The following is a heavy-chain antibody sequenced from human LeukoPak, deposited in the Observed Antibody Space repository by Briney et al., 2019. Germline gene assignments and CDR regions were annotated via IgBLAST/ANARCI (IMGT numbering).Heavy chain of an antibody. Sequence: SETLSLTCTVSGGSISSYFWSWIRQPPGKGLEWIGYIYYSGSTNYNPSLKSRVTISVDTSKNQFSLKLNSVTAADTAVYYCARMQGQQLTLFDYWGQGTLVTVSS. CDR1: GGSISSYF. D-gene: IGHD6-13*01. J-gene: IGHJ4*02. V-gene: IGHV4-59*01. CDR2: IYYSGST. CDR3: ARMQGQQLTLFDY.